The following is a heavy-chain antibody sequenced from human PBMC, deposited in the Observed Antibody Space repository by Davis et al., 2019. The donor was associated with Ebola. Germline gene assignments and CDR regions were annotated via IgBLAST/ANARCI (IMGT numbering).Heavy chain of an antibody. CDR2: INSDGSTT. V-gene: IGHV3-74*01. CDR3: ARDGPNYDVDY. D-gene: IGHD3-22*01. Sequence: GESLKISCAASGFTFNNYWMHWVRQAPGKGLVWVSRINSDGSTTTYADSVKGRFTISRDNAKNTLYLQMNSLSAEDTAVYFCARDGPNYDVDYWGQGTLVTVSA. J-gene: IGHJ4*02. CDR1: GFTFNNYW.